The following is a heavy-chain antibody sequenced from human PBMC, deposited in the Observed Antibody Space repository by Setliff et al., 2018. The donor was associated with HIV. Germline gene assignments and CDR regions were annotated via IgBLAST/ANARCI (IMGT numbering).Heavy chain of an antibody. D-gene: IGHD3-10*01. Sequence: SVKVSCKASGGTSNTYAINWVRQAPGQGLEWMGQVITILDITSYAQKFQGRVTITADESTNTMYMELSGLRSDDTAVYYCAGPRGDEAFDIWGQGTMVTVS. CDR2: VITILDIT. CDR1: GGTSNTYA. J-gene: IGHJ3*02. CDR3: AGPRGDEAFDI. V-gene: IGHV1-69*10.